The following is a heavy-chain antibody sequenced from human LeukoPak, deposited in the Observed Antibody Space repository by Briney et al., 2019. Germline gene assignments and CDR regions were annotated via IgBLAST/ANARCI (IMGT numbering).Heavy chain of an antibody. D-gene: IGHD6-19*01. CDR2: IYSGGST. CDR1: GFTVSGNY. V-gene: IGHV3-66*01. Sequence: GGSLRLSCAASGFTVSGNYMSWVRQAPGKGLEWVSVIYSGGSTYYADSAKGRFTISRDNSKNTLYLQMNSLRAEDTAVYYCARGTVALWYFDYWGQGTLVTVSS. CDR3: ARGTVALWYFDY. J-gene: IGHJ4*02.